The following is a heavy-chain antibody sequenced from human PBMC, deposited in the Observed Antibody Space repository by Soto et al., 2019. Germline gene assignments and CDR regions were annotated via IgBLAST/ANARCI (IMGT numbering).Heavy chain of an antibody. D-gene: IGHD5-18*01. Sequence: QVQLVQSGAEVKKPGASVKVSCQASGYTFTDYYIHWVRQAPGQGLEWMGWINPQNGDTKFAQKFQGRVTVTRATSISTADMELRWLRSNDKALYFCARPARRWYSYGSPLDYWGQGTLVTVSS. CDR3: ARPARRWYSYGSPLDY. CDR2: INPQNGDT. J-gene: IGHJ4*02. CDR1: GYTFTDYY. V-gene: IGHV1-2*02.